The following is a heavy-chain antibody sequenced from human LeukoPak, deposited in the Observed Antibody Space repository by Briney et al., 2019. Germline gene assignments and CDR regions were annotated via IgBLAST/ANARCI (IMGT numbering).Heavy chain of an antibody. Sequence: GASVKVSCKASGGTFSSYAISWVRQAPGQGLEWMGGIIPIFDTANYAQKFQGRVTITADESTSTAYMELSSLRSEDTAVYYCARGHPYSYGPYYFDYWGQGTPVTVSS. CDR3: ARGHPYSYGPYYFDY. D-gene: IGHD5-18*01. CDR2: IIPIFDTA. V-gene: IGHV1-69*13. J-gene: IGHJ4*02. CDR1: GGTFSSYA.